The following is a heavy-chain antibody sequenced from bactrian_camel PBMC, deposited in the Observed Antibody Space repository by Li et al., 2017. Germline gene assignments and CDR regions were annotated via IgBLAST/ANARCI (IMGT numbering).Heavy chain of an antibody. V-gene: IGHV3S6*01. CDR2: IYTTGSGDS. CDR3: AASWDCRGVSGWHH. CDR1: GYTYYTPC. D-gene: IGHD7*01. J-gene: IGHJ4*01. Sequence: VQLVESGGGSVQAGGSLRLSCAASGYTYYTPCMGWFRQAPGKEREGVAAIYTTGSGDSYYADSAKGRFTVSQDNAKNTLYLQMTSLKPGDTAMYYCAASWDCRGVSGWHHWGQGTQVTVS.